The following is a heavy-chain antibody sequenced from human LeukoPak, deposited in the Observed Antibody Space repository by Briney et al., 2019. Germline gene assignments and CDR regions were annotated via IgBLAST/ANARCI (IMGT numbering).Heavy chain of an antibody. CDR3: ARYAYDFWSGYYTAVS. CDR2: MNPNSGNT. J-gene: IGHJ5*02. CDR1: GYTFTSYD. V-gene: IGHV1-8*01. Sequence: ASVKVSCKASGYTFTSYDINWVRQATGQGLEWMGWMNPNSGNTGYAQKFQGRVTMTRNTSIGTAYMELSSLRSEDTAVYYCARYAYDFWSGYYTAVSWGQGTLVTVSS. D-gene: IGHD3-3*01.